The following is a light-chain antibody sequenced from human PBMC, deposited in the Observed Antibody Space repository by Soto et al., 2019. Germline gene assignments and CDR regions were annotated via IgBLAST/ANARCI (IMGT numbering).Light chain of an antibody. CDR1: SGSVSTSYY. J-gene: IGLJ3*02. Sequence: QAVVTQEPSFSVSPGGTVTLTCGLSSGSVSTSYYPSWYQQTPGQAPRTLIYSTNTRSSGVPDRFSGSILENKAALTITGAQADDESDYYCVLYMGSGISVFGGGTTLTVL. CDR2: STN. V-gene: IGLV8-61*01. CDR3: VLYMGSGISV.